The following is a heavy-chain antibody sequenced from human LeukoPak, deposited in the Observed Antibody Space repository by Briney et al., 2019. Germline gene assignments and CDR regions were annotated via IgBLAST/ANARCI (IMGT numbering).Heavy chain of an antibody. D-gene: IGHD3-10*01. V-gene: IGHV3-23*01. J-gene: IGHJ4*02. CDR1: GFTFSSYA. CDR3: AKDGVLLWFGGPAYYFDY. CDR2: ISGSGGST. Sequence: GGSLRLSCAASGFTFSSYAMSWVRQAPGKGLEWVSAISGSGGSTYYADSVKGRFTISRDNSKNTLYLQMNSLRAEDTAVYYCAKDGVLLWFGGPAYYFDYWGQGTLVTVSS.